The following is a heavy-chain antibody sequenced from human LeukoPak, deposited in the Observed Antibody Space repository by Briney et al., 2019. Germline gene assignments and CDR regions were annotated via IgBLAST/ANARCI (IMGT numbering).Heavy chain of an antibody. CDR3: ARVPHGDYPFVD. J-gene: IGHJ4*02. CDR1: GYTFTSYG. CDR2: ISAYNGNT. V-gene: IGHV1-18*01. D-gene: IGHD4-17*01. Sequence: APVKVSCKASGYTFTSYGISWVRQAPGQGLEWMGWISAYNGNTNYAQKLQGRVTMTTDTSTSTAYMELRSLRSDDTAVYYCARVPHGDYPFVDWGQGTLVTVSS.